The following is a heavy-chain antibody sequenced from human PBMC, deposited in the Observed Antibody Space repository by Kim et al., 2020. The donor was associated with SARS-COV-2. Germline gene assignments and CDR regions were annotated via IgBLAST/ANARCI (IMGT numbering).Heavy chain of an antibody. D-gene: IGHD6-19*01. J-gene: IGHJ4*02. V-gene: IGHV3-23*01. CDR3: AKDHPSSGWPTFDY. CDR2: FGGSGGST. CDR1: GFSFSNYA. Sequence: GGSLRLSCAASGFSFSNYAMSWVRQAPGKGLEWVSSFGGSGGSTYYADSVKGRFTISRDNSKNTLSLQMSSLRAEDTAVYYCAKDHPSSGWPTFDYWGQGTLVTVSS.